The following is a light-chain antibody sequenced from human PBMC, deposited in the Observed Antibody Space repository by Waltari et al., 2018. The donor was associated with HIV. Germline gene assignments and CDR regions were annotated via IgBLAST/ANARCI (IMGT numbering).Light chain of an antibody. CDR2: EVT. V-gene: IGLV2-23*02. J-gene: IGLJ2*01. CDR3: CSYTGTGVV. Sequence: QSALTQPASVSGSPGQSITISCTGTSSDVGAYNLVSWYQPHAGKAPKLMIFEVTQRPSGVSDRFSGSRSGNTASLTISGLQADDEGDYYCCSYTGTGVVFGGGTKLTVL. CDR1: SSDVGAYNL.